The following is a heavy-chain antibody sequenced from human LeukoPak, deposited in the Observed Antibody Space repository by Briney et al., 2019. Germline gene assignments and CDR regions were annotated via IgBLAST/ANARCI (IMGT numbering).Heavy chain of an antibody. V-gene: IGHV1-18*01. CDR3: ARRDRAAAGRSWFDP. J-gene: IGHJ5*02. D-gene: IGHD6-13*01. CDR1: GYTFTSYG. CDR2: ISAYNGNT. Sequence: ASVKVSCKASGYTFTSYGISWVRQAPGQGLEWMGWISAYNGNTNYAQKLQGRVTMTTDTSTSTAYMELRSLRSDDTAVYYCARRDRAAAGRSWFDPWGQGTLVTVSS.